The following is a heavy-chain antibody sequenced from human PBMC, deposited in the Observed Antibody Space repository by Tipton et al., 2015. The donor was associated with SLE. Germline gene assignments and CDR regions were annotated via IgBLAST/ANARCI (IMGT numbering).Heavy chain of an antibody. J-gene: IGHJ1*01. CDR3: ARSPGTARAEYFHH. CDR1: GVSISSGSYY. CDR2: VYITGSP. V-gene: IGHV4-61*02. D-gene: IGHD1-14*01. Sequence: TLSLTCTVSGVSISSGSYYWNWIRQPAGKGLEWIGRVYITGSPYYNPSLESRVAMSMDTSKNQFSLRLTAVAADTAVYYCARSPGTARAEYFHHWGQGTLVTVSS.